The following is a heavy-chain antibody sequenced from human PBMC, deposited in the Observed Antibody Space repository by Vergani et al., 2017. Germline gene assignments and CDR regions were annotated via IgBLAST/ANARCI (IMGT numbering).Heavy chain of an antibody. J-gene: IGHJ6*02. V-gene: IGHV3-48*03. CDR2: INSSGSTI. D-gene: IGHD5-18*01. CDR3: ARGTQLWPYYYYGMDV. Sequence: EVPLVESGGGLVQPGGSLRLSCAASGFTFSSYEMNWVRQAPGKGLEWVSYINSSGSTIYYVDTVKGRFTISRDNAKNSLSLQMNSLRAEDTAVYYCARGTQLWPYYYYGMDVWGQGTTVTVSS. CDR1: GFTFSSYE.